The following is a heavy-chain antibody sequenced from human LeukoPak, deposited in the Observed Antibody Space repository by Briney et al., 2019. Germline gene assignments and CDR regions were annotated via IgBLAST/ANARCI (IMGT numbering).Heavy chain of an antibody. CDR3: ARQSIAVAGLFDY. CDR1: GFTFSSYS. D-gene: IGHD6-19*01. J-gene: IGHJ4*02. Sequence: GGSQRLSCAASGFTFSSYSMNWVRQAPGKGLEWVSSISSSSSYIYYADSVKGRFTISRDNAKNSLYLQMNSLRAEDTAVYYCARQSIAVAGLFDYWGQGTLVTVSS. CDR2: ISSSSSYI. V-gene: IGHV3-21*01.